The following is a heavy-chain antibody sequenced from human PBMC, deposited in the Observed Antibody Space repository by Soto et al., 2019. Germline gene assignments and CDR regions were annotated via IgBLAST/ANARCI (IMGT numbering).Heavy chain of an antibody. CDR3: AKDQISSGWSGDFDH. CDR2: ISASGEST. D-gene: IGHD6-19*01. J-gene: IGHJ4*02. CDR1: GFTFNNYG. V-gene: IGHV3-23*01. Sequence: EVQLLESGGGLVQPGGSLRLSCAASGFTFNNYGMSWVRQAPGKGLEWGSGISASGESTHYADSVKGRFTISRDNSKNTVYLHMNSLRSEYTDVFWCAKDQISSGWSGDFDHWGRGTLVTVSS.